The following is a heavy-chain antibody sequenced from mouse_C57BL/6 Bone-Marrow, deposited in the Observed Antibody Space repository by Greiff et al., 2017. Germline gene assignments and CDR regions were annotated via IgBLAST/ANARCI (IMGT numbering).Heavy chain of an antibody. D-gene: IGHD1-1*01. V-gene: IGHV8-8*01. CDR3: ALTVVRGTYYAMDY. CDR1: GFSLSTFGMG. J-gene: IGHJ4*01. Sequence: QVTLKVSGPGILQPSQTLSLTCSFSGFSLSTFGMGVGWIRQPSGKGLEWLAHIWWDDDKYYNPALKIRLTISKDTSKNQVFLKIANVDTADTATYYCALTVVRGTYYAMDYWGQGTSVTVSS. CDR2: IWWDDDK.